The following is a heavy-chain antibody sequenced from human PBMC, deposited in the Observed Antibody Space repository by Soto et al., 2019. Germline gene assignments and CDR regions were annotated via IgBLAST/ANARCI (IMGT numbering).Heavy chain of an antibody. CDR2: INAANGDT. V-gene: IGHV1-3*01. CDR3: ARKEYFGSGSFQVDY. CDR1: GYTFTRYP. J-gene: IGHJ4*02. D-gene: IGHD3-10*01. Sequence: QVQLVQSGAEVMKPGASVKVSCKAFGYTFTRYPIHWVRQTPGQRLEWMGYINAANGDTRYSHEFQGRVTFDRDASASTAYMQLSSLTSEDTAVYYCARKEYFGSGSFQVDYWGQGSLVTVSS.